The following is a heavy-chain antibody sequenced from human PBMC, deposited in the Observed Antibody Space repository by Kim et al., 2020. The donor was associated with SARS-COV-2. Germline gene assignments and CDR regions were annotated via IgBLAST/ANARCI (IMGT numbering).Heavy chain of an antibody. CDR2: IYYSGST. J-gene: IGHJ2*01. CDR3: AVMIVVVITTDPDWYFDL. V-gene: IGHV4-39*07. CDR1: GGSISSSSYY. Sequence: SETLSLTCTVSGGSISSSSYYWGWIRQPPGKGLEWIGSIYYSGSTYYNPSLKSRVTISVDTSKNQFSLKLSSVTAADTAVYYCAVMIVVVITTDPDWYFDLWGRGTLVTVSS. D-gene: IGHD3-22*01.